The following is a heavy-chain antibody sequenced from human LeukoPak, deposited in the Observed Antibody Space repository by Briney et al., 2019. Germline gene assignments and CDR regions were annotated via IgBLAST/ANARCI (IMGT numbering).Heavy chain of an antibody. V-gene: IGHV4-59*08. Sequence: SEPLSLTSTVSGASISSYYWSWIRQPPGKRLEWIGYIHDSGSTNYNPSLKSRVTISVDTSKKQFSLKLSSVTAADTAVYYCARGFGSSWYYFDYWGQGTLVTASS. CDR1: GASISSYY. CDR2: IHDSGST. CDR3: ARGFGSSWYYFDY. J-gene: IGHJ4*02. D-gene: IGHD6-13*01.